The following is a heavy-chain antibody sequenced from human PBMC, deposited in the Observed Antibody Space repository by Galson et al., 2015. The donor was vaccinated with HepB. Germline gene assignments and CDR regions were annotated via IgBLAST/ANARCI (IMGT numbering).Heavy chain of an antibody. D-gene: IGHD2-2*01. J-gene: IGHJ3*02. Sequence: SLRLSCAASGFTFSDYYMSWVRQAPGKGLEWISYISGSGETIHFADSVQGRLAISRDNARNSLSLQLNGLSAGDTAIYYCARGPYCRSTRCSTALDIWGQGTMVTVSS. CDR1: GFTFSDYY. CDR3: ARGPYCRSTRCSTALDI. V-gene: IGHV3-11*01. CDR2: ISGSGETI.